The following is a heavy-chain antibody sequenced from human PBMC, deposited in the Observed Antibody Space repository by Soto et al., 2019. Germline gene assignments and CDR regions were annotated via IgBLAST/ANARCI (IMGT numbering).Heavy chain of an antibody. V-gene: IGHV5-51*01. CDR2: IYPGDSDT. J-gene: IGHJ6*03. Sequence: GESLKISCKGSGYSFTSYWIGWVRQMPGKGLEWMGIIYPGDSDTRYSPSFQGQVTISADKSISTAYLQWSSLKASDTAMYYCARSSLLGESGVYYYYYYTDVWGKGTTVTVSS. D-gene: IGHD3-16*01. CDR1: GYSFTSYW. CDR3: ARSSLLGESGVYYYYYYTDV.